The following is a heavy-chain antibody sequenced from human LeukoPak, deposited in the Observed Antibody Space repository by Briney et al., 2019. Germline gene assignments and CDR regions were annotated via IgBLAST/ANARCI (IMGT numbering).Heavy chain of an antibody. D-gene: IGHD3-22*01. Sequence: PGGSLRLSCAASGFTFSSYAMSWVRQAPGKGPEWVSAISGSGGSTYYVDSVKGRLTISRDNSKNTLYLQMNSLRAEDTALYYCATHYYDSSGYHSPDYWGQGTLVTVSS. CDR3: ATHYYDSSGYHSPDY. CDR1: GFTFSSYA. J-gene: IGHJ4*02. V-gene: IGHV3-23*01. CDR2: ISGSGGST.